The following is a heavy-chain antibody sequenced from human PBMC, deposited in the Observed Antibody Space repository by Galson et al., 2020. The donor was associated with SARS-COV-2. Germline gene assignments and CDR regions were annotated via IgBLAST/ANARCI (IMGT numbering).Heavy chain of an antibody. J-gene: IGHJ6*02. CDR2: VFPGDSET. V-gene: IGHV5-51*01. D-gene: IGHD2-8*01. CDR3: ARHTADCSNGICYADYYHGLDV. CDR1: GYRFTSYW. Sequence: GESLKISCQASGYRFTSYWIGWVRQMPGKGLEWMGIVFPGDSETRYSPSFQGQATISADKSISTAYLQWSSLKASDTAIYYCARHTADCSNGICYADYYHGLDVWGQGTAVTVS.